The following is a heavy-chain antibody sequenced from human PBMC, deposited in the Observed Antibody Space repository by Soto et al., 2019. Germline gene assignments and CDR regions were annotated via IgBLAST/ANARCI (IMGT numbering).Heavy chain of an antibody. D-gene: IGHD1-7*01. J-gene: IGHJ4*02. CDR1: GFTFSSHC. V-gene: IGHV3-74*01. CDR3: ARVVMAGTSDFDY. Sequence: LRLSCAASGFTFSSHCMHWVRQAPGKGLVWLSRINGDGRTTSYADSVKGRFTISRDNARNTVHLQMNSLRLDDTAVYYCARVVMAGTSDFDYWGRGTLVTVSS. CDR2: INGDGRTT.